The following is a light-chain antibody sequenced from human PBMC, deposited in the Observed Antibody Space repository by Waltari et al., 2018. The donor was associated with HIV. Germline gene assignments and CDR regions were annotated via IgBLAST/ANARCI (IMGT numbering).Light chain of an antibody. CDR3: QQSYITPNT. J-gene: IGKJ1*01. Sequence: DIQMTQSPSSLSASVGDRVTITCRASQSITTYLNWYQQKPGKAPKLLIYAASNLQSGVPSRFSGSGSGTDFTLTISSLQPEDFATYYCQQSYITPNTFGQGTKVEIK. CDR2: AAS. CDR1: QSITTY. V-gene: IGKV1-39*01.